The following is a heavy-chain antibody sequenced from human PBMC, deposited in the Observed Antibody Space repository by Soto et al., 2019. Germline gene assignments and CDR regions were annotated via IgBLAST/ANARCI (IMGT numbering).Heavy chain of an antibody. J-gene: IGHJ4*02. V-gene: IGHV3-48*02. D-gene: IGHD3-10*02. Sequence: GTQRVFSVNAGFSLAKYPMKWVRRTPGRGLEWISYSSPRGDTIYYADSVEGRFTISRDNARNSLSLQMSSMRDEDSALYYCAKGPHTNVGWPYYFQAWGQGVPVPVS. CDR2: SSPRGDTI. CDR1: GFSLAKYP. CDR3: AKGPHTNVGWPYYFQA.